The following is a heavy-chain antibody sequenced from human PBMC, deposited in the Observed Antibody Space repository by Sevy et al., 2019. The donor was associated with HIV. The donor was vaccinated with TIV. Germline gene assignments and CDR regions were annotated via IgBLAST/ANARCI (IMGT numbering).Heavy chain of an antibody. V-gene: IGHV4-59*01. CDR3: ARDSTTRPRVLDY. Sequence: SENLSLTCSVSGGSISSYFWTWVRQSPGKGLEWLGNIYFTGNTDYSPSLKSRVTLSLDTSKSQFSLTLKSVTAADTAIYFCARDSTTRPRVLDYWGQGTLVTVSS. D-gene: IGHD1-1*01. J-gene: IGHJ4*02. CDR1: GGSISSYF. CDR2: IYFTGNT.